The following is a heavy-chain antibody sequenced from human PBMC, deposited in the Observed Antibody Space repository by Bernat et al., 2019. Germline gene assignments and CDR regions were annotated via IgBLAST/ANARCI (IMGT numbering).Heavy chain of an antibody. D-gene: IGHD4-17*01. V-gene: IGHV4-61*01. CDR2: IYYSGST. Sequence: QVQLQESGPGLVKPSETLSLTCTVSGGSVSSGSYYWSWIRQPPGKGLEWIGYIYYSGSTNYNPSLKSRVTISVATSKNQFSLKLSSVTAADTAVYYCARVQLDGDYGSFDYWGQGTLVTVSS. J-gene: IGHJ4*02. CDR1: GGSVSSGSYY. CDR3: ARVQLDGDYGSFDY.